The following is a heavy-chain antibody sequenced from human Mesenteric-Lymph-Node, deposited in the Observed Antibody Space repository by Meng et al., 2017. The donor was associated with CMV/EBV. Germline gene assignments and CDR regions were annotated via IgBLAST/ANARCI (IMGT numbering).Heavy chain of an antibody. CDR1: GYSFTNYY. CDR3: ARGSCAGGRCPLDP. D-gene: IGHD2-15*01. V-gene: IGHV1-46*01. Sequence: ASVKVSCKASGYSFTNYYLHWARQAPGQGLEWIGTINPSSGSTSHAQRFQGRVTLTSDTSTSTVYMELSSLISEDTTIYYCARGSCAGGRCPLDPWGQGTLVTVSS. J-gene: IGHJ5*02. CDR2: INPSSGST.